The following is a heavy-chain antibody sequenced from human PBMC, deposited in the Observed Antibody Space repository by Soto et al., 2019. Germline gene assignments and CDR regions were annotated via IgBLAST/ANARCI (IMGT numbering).Heavy chain of an antibody. J-gene: IGHJ6*03. V-gene: IGHV4-31*03. CDR2: IYYSGST. CDR3: ARDQGFWSGNSYYYYMDV. D-gene: IGHD3-3*01. Sequence: SETLSLTCTVSGGSISSGGYYWSWTRQHPGRGLEWIGYIYYSGSTYYNPSLKSRVTISVDTSKNQFSLKLSSVTAADTAVYYCARDQGFWSGNSYYYYMDVWGKGTTVTVSS. CDR1: GGSISSGGYY.